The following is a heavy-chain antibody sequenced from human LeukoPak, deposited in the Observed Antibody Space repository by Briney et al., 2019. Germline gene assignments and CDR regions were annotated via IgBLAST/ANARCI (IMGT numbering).Heavy chain of an antibody. CDR3: ARERGRD. CDR1: GFSDSTIF. J-gene: IGHJ4*02. D-gene: IGHD1-1*01. Sequence: GGSLRLSCEASGFSDSTIFMGWVRQAPGKGLEWVSIIHIGVTTHYADSVKGRFTLSRDNFKNTLYLQMNRLRVEDTAVYYCARERGRDWGQGTLVTVSS. V-gene: IGHV3-53*01. CDR2: IHIGVTT.